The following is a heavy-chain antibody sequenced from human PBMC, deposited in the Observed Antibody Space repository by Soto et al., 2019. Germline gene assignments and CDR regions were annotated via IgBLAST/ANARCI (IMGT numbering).Heavy chain of an antibody. CDR1: GGPFSDDG. Sequence: AAGSLRVWWAAAGGPFSDDGGRWVRQAPGKGLEWVAVIWYDGSNKYYADSVKGRFTISRDNSKNTLYLQMNSLRAEDTAVYYCARELFSYDSRPQYYYYGLDVRGQGTTVTVSS. D-gene: IGHD3-22*01. CDR2: IWYDGSNK. V-gene: IGHV3-33*01. CDR3: ARELFSYDSRPQYYYYGLDV. J-gene: IGHJ6*02.